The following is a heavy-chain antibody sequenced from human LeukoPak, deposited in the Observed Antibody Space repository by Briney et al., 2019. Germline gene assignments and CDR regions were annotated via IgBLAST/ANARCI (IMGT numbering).Heavy chain of an antibody. CDR2: INPNSAGT. J-gene: IGHJ4*02. V-gene: IGHV1-2*02. D-gene: IGHD6-19*01. Sequence: GASVKVSCKASGYTFTGYYMHWVRQAPGQGLEWMGWINPNSAGTNYAQNFQGRVTMTRDTSINTAYMELSRLKSDDTAIYYCARENSDWAFDYWGQETLVSVSS. CDR3: ARENSDWAFDY. CDR1: GYTFTGYY.